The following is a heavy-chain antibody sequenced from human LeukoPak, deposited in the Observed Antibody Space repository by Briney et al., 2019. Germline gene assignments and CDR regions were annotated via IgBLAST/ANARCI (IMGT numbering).Heavy chain of an antibody. CDR2: IYPGDSDT. V-gene: IGHV5-51*01. Sequence: AGESLKISCKGSGYRFTSYWIGWVRQMPGKGLEWMGIIYPGDSDTIYSPSFQGQVTISADKSTSTANLQWSSLKASDTAVYYCARSGGNYYSIWGQGTMVTVSS. J-gene: IGHJ3*02. CDR3: ARSGGNYYSI. CDR1: GYRFTSYW. D-gene: IGHD1-26*01.